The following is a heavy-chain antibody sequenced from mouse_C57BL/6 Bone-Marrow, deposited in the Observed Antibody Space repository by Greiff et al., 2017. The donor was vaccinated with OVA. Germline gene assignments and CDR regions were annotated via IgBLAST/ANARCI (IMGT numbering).Heavy chain of an antibody. CDR1: GYSITSGYY. V-gene: IGHV3-6*01. Sequence: DVKLQESGPGLVKPSQSLSLTCSVTGYSITSGYYWNWIRQFPGNKLEWMGYISYDGSNNYNPSLKNRISITRDTSKNQFFLKLNSVTTEDTATYYCARDKGLRGYFDVWGTGTTVTVSS. CDR3: ARDKGLRGYFDV. D-gene: IGHD2-4*01. J-gene: IGHJ1*03. CDR2: ISYDGSN.